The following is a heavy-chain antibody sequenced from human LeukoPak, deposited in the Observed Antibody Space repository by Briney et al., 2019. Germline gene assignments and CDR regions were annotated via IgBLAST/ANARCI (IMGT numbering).Heavy chain of an antibody. Sequence: SETLSLTCSASSYSISSGYYWGWIRQPPGKGLEWIGSINLSGHTYYNPSLKSRVTISVDTSKNQFSLKLSSVTAADTAVYYCARQVATKGEWAFDIWGQGTMVTASS. CDR3: ARQVATKGEWAFDI. V-gene: IGHV4-38-2*02. J-gene: IGHJ3*02. CDR2: INLSGHT. D-gene: IGHD5-12*01. CDR1: SYSISSGYY.